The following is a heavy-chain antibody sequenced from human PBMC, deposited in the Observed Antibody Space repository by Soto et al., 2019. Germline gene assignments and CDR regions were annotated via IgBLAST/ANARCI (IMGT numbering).Heavy chain of an antibody. Sequence: EVQLVESGGGLVLPGGSLRLSCAASGLTFSSYGMNWVRQAPGKGLEWVSYISSSSRTIYYADSVKGRFTVSRENAKNSLSLQMNTLRADDTAVYYCARALGPVPNYSYMDVWGQGTTVTVSS. CDR2: ISSSSRTI. D-gene: IGHD4-17*01. CDR1: GLTFSSYG. J-gene: IGHJ6*03. CDR3: ARALGPVPNYSYMDV. V-gene: IGHV3-48*01.